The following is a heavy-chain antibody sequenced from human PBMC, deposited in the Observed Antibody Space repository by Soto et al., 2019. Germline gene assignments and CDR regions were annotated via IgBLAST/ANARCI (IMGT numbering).Heavy chain of an antibody. CDR1: GFTFSSYW. CDR2: IKQDGSEK. CDR3: ARDRLFTPGYSSSWYANWFDP. Sequence: EVQLVESGGGLIQPGGSLRLSCAASGFTFSSYWMSWVRQAPGKGLEWVANIKQDGSEKYYVDSVKGRFTISRDNAKNSLYLQMNSLRAEDTAVYYCARDRLFTPGYSSSWYANWFDPWGQGTLVTVSS. D-gene: IGHD6-13*01. J-gene: IGHJ5*02. V-gene: IGHV3-7*03.